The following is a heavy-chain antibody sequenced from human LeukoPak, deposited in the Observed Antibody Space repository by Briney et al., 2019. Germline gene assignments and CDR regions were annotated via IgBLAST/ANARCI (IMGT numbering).Heavy chain of an antibody. CDR2: IYYSGTT. V-gene: IGHV4-31*03. J-gene: IGHJ4*02. D-gene: IGHD1-1*01. CDR1: GDSIYSGGFY. Sequence: PSETLSLTCTVSGDSIYSGGFYWSWVRQHPGKGLEWIGHIYYSGTTYYNPSLESRLIISVDTSKNEFSLKVSSMTAADTAVYFCARALRLVHDTSFYIDSWGQGTLVTVSS. CDR3: ARALRLVHDTSFYIDS.